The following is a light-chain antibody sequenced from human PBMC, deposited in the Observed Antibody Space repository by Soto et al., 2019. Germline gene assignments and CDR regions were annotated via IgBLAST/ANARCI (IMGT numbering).Light chain of an antibody. V-gene: IGLV2-23*01. Sequence: QSALTQPASVSGSPGQSITISCTGTSSDVGSYNLVSWYQQHPGKAPKLMIYEGSKRPSGVSNRFSGSKSGNTASLTISGLQAEDEADYYCCSYAGSSNHWVFGGGTQLTVL. CDR1: SSDVGSYNL. CDR3: CSYAGSSNHWV. J-gene: IGLJ3*02. CDR2: EGS.